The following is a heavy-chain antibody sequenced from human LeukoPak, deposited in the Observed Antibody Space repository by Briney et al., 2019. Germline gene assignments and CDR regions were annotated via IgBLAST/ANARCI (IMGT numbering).Heavy chain of an antibody. J-gene: IGHJ5*02. D-gene: IGHD2-15*01. Sequence: ASVKVSCKASGYTFTSYGISWVRQAPGQGLEWMGWISAYNGNTNYAQKLQGRVTMTTDTSTSTAYMELRSLRSDDTAVYYCASGGYCSGGSCYSGGSRGWFDPWGQGTLVTVST. V-gene: IGHV1-18*01. CDR3: ASGGYCSGGSCYSGGSRGWFDP. CDR1: GYTFTSYG. CDR2: ISAYNGNT.